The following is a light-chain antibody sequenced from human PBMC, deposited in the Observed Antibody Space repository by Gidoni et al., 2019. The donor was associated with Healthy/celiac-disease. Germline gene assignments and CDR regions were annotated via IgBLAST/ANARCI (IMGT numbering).Light chain of an antibody. CDR3: QQYKSYSPYT. J-gene: IGKJ2*01. Sequence: DIQMTQSPSTLSASVGDRVTITCRASQNINTWLAWYQQKPGKAPKFLIYDGSSLETGVPSRFSGSGSGTEFTLTISSLQPDDFATYYCQQYKSYSPYTFGQGTKLEIK. CDR2: DGS. CDR1: QNINTW. V-gene: IGKV1-5*01.